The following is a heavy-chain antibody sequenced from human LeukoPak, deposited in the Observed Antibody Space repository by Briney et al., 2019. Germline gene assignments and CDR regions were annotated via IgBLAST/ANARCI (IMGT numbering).Heavy chain of an antibody. Sequence: GASVKVSCKASGGTFSSYAISWVRQAPGQGLEWMGGIIPIFGTANYAQKFQGRVTITADESTSTAYMELSSLRSEDTAVYYCARVPGDYNNWFDPWGQGTLVTVSS. J-gene: IGHJ5*02. CDR3: ARVPGDYNNWFDP. CDR1: GGTFSSYA. D-gene: IGHD4-11*01. CDR2: IIPIFGTA. V-gene: IGHV1-69*13.